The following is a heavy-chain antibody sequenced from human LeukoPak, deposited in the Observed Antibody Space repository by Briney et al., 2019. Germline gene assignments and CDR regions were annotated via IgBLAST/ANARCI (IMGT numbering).Heavy chain of an antibody. CDR2: IWYDGSNK. V-gene: IGHV3-33*08. D-gene: IGHD5-12*01. J-gene: IGHJ4*02. CDR3: ARDKGDGYNWGTIDY. Sequence: GGSLRLSCAASGFTFSSYAMSWVRQAPGKGLEWVAVIWYDGSNKYYADSVKGRFTISRDNSKNTLYLQMNSLRAEDTAVYYCARDKGDGYNWGTIDYWGQGTLVTVSS. CDR1: GFTFSSYA.